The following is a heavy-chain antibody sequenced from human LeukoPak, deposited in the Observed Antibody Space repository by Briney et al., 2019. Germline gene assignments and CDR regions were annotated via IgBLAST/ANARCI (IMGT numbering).Heavy chain of an antibody. V-gene: IGHV3-9*01. Sequence: GRSLRLSCAASGFTFDDYAMHWVRQAPGKGLEWVSGISWNSGSIGYADSVKGRFTISRDNSKNTPYLQMNSLRAEDTAVYYCAKFSGWYYFDYWGQGTLVTVSS. CDR2: ISWNSGSI. CDR1: GFTFDDYA. CDR3: AKFSGWYYFDY. D-gene: IGHD6-19*01. J-gene: IGHJ4*02.